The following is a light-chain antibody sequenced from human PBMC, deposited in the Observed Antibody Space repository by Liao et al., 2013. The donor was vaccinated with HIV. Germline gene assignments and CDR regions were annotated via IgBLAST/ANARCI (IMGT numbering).Light chain of an antibody. J-gene: IGLJ1*01. CDR1: NIGSKS. V-gene: IGLV3-21*04. CDR2: YDT. Sequence: SYELTQPPSVSVAPGKTARITCGGNNIGSKSVHWYQQRPGQAPILVIYYDTNRPSGIPERFSASNSDNTATLTINRVEAGDEADYYCQLWDNSSGHPGVFGTGTTVTVL. CDR3: QLWDNSSGHPGV.